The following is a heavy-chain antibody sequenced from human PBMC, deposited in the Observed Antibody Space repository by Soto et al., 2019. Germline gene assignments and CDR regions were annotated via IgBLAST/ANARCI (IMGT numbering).Heavy chain of an antibody. CDR3: ARSNYAYDY. Sequence: EVQLVESGGGLVQPGGSLKLSCAASGFTLTDYSMNWVRQAPGKGLEWVSYISPNTGITYYADSVKGRFTISRDIANNSVFLQINSLGDEDTAVYYCARSNYAYDYWGQGTLVSVSS. V-gene: IGHV3-48*02. CDR2: ISPNTGIT. CDR1: GFTLTDYS. J-gene: IGHJ4*02. D-gene: IGHD1-7*01.